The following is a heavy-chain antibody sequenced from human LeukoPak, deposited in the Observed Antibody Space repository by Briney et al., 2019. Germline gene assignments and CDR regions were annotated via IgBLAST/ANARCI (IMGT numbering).Heavy chain of an antibody. CDR3: ARVVVSSSSDYFDY. CDR2: ISYDGSNK. V-gene: IGHV3-30*03. D-gene: IGHD6-6*01. CDR1: GFTFSSSG. J-gene: IGHJ4*02. Sequence: GGSLRLSCAASGFTFSSSGMHWVRQAPGKGLEWVAVISYDGSNKYYADSVKGRFTISRDNSKNTLYLQMNSLRAEDTAVYYCARVVVSSSSDYFDYWGQGTLVTVSS.